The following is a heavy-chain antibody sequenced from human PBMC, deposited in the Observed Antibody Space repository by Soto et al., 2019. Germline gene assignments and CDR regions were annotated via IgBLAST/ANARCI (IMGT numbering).Heavy chain of an antibody. J-gene: IGHJ6*02. D-gene: IGHD3-10*01. V-gene: IGHV3-33*01. CDR1: GLNFSSYG. Sequence: GGPMRLSCAASGLNFSSYGMHWVRQAPGKGLEWVAVIWYDGSNKYYADSVKGRFTISRDNSKNTLYLQMNSLRAEDTAVYYCARDPPITMVRGVPHYYYYYGMDVWGQGTTVTVSS. CDR2: IWYDGSNK. CDR3: ARDPPITMVRGVPHYYYYYGMDV.